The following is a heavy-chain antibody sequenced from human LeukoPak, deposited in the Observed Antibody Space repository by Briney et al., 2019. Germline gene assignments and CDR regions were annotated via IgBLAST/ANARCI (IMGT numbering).Heavy chain of an antibody. CDR3: AKLRLIAVAVDY. Sequence: QPGGSLRLSCAASGFTFSSYAMSWVRQAPGKGLEWVSAISGSGGSTYYADSVKGRFTISSDNSKNTLYLQMNSLRAEDTAVYYCAKLRLIAVAVDYWGQGTLVTVSS. V-gene: IGHV3-23*01. CDR2: ISGSGGST. D-gene: IGHD6-19*01. J-gene: IGHJ4*02. CDR1: GFTFSSYA.